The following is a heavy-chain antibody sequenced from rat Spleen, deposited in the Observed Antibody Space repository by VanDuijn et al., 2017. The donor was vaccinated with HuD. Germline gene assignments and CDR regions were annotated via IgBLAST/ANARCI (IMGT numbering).Heavy chain of an antibody. CDR2: ISYDGSST. CDR3: ARQGGDY. J-gene: IGHJ2*01. V-gene: IGHV5-29*01. D-gene: IGHD1-11*01. Sequence: EVQLVESGGGLVQPGRSLKLSCVTSGFTFNDYYMAWVRQAPTKGLEWVATISYDGSSTYYRDSVKGRFTISRDNAKSTLYLQMDSLRSEDTATYYCARQGGDYWGQGVMVTVSS. CDR1: GFTFNDYY.